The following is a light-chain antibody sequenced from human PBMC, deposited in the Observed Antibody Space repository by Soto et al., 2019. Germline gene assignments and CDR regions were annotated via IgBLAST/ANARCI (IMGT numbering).Light chain of an antibody. CDR1: SSNIGAGYD. Sequence: QSVLTQPPSGSAAPGQTVTISCAGSSSNIGAGYDVHWYQQISGTAPKLLIYGNNNRPSGVPDRFSASKSGTSASLAITGLQLEDEADYYCQSYVNSLSGPYVFGTGTKLTVL. CDR3: QSYVNSLSGPYV. CDR2: GNN. V-gene: IGLV1-40*01. J-gene: IGLJ1*01.